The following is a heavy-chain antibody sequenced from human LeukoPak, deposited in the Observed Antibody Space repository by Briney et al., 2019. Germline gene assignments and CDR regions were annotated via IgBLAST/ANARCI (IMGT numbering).Heavy chain of an antibody. J-gene: IGHJ4*02. CDR1: GFTVSSYW. D-gene: IGHD1-14*01. CDR3: ARDRARNFDY. V-gene: IGHV3-7*01. CDR2: IKQDGSEK. Sequence: GGSLRLSYAASGFTVSSYWMSCVRQAPGKWMEWVANIKQDGSEKYYVDSVKGGFTIYRDNDKKSLYLQMNSLRAEDTAVYYCARDRARNFDYWGQGTLVTVSS.